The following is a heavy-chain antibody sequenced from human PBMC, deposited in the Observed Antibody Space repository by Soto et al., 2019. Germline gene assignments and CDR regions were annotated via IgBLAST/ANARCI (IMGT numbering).Heavy chain of an antibody. Sequence: GGSLRLSCAASGFRFSEAWINWVRQAPGKGLEWVGRIKRKIDGETTDYAASVKGIFIISRDDSKNTVFLQMNSLKIEDTAVYYCSRLYRLDPWGQGTLVTVPQ. D-gene: IGHD1-1*01. CDR3: SRLYRLDP. CDR1: GFRFSEAW. J-gene: IGHJ5*02. CDR2: IKRKIDGETT. V-gene: IGHV3-15*07.